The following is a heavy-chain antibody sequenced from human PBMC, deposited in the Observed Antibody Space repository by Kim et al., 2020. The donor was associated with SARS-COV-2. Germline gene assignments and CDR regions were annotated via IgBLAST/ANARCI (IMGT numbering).Heavy chain of an antibody. CDR3: AKVSPLAITNYYYGMDV. Sequence: GGSLRLSCAASGFTFSSYGMHWVRQAPGKGLEWVAVISYDGSNIYYADSVKGRFTISRDNSKNTLYLQMNSLRAEDTAVYYCAKVSPLAITNYYYGMDVWGQGTTVTVSS. D-gene: IGHD3-3*01. CDR2: ISYDGSNI. CDR1: GFTFSSYG. J-gene: IGHJ6*02. V-gene: IGHV3-30*18.